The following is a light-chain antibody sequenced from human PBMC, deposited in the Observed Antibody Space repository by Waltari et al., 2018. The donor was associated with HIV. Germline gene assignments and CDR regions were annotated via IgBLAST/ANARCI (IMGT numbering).Light chain of an antibody. CDR3: GTWDSSLSVVV. CDR1: SSNIGNNY. CDR2: DKN. V-gene: IGLV1-51*01. J-gene: IGLJ1*01. Sequence: QSVLTQPPSVSAAPGQQVTISCSRSSSNIGNNYLSWYQHLPGTAPKRLIYDKNKRPSGIPDRFSGSKSGTSATLGITGLQTGDEADYYCGTWDSSLSVVVFGTGTKVTVL.